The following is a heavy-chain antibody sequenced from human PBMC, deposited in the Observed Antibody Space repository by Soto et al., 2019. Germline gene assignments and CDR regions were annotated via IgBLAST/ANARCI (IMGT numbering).Heavy chain of an antibody. CDR2: ISYDGSNK. CDR1: GFTFSSYA. CDR3: ARVSQDGSGQTP. V-gene: IGHV3-30-3*01. J-gene: IGHJ4*02. Sequence: GGSLRLSCAASGFTFSSYAMHWVRQAPGKGLEWVAVISYDGSNKYYADSVKGRFTISRDNSKNTLYLQMNSLRAEDTAVYYCARVSQDGSGQTPWGQGTLVTVSS. D-gene: IGHD3-22*01.